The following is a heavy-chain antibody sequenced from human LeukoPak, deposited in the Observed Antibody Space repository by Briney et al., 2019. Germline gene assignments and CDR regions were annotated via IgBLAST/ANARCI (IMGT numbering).Heavy chain of an antibody. Sequence: ASVKVSCKASGYTFTSYAMHWVRQAPGQRLEWMGWINAGNGSTKYSQKFQGRVTITRDTSASTAYMELSSPRSEDTAVYYCARIRGQWLVLDYWGQGTLVTVSS. D-gene: IGHD6-19*01. CDR1: GYTFTSYA. J-gene: IGHJ4*02. CDR2: INAGNGST. CDR3: ARIRGQWLVLDY. V-gene: IGHV1-3*01.